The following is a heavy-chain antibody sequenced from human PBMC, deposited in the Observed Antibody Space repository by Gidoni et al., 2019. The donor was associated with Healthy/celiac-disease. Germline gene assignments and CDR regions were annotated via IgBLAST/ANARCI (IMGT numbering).Heavy chain of an antibody. CDR2: ISWNSGSI. CDR1: GFTFDDYA. Sequence: EVQLVESGGGLVQPGRSLRLSCAASGFTFDDYAMHWVRQAPGKGLEWVSGISWNSGSIGYADSVKGRFTISRDNAKNSLYLQMNSLRAEDTALYYCAKDGGEYGDYVGNWFDPWGQGTLVTVSS. J-gene: IGHJ5*02. CDR3: AKDGGEYGDYVGNWFDP. V-gene: IGHV3-9*01. D-gene: IGHD4-17*01.